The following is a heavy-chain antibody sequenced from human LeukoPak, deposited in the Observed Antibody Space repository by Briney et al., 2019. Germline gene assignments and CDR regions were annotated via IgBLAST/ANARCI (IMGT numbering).Heavy chain of an antibody. CDR3: ATVRHYGSGSTGAFDI. CDR1: GYTLTELS. V-gene: IGHV1-24*01. D-gene: IGHD3-10*01. J-gene: IGHJ3*02. CDR2: FDPEDGET. Sequence: ASVKVSCKVSGYTLTELSMHWVRQAPGKGLEWMGGFDPEDGETIYAQKFQGRVTMTEGTSTDTAYMELSSLRSEDTAVYYCATVRHYGSGSTGAFDIWGQGTMVTVSS.